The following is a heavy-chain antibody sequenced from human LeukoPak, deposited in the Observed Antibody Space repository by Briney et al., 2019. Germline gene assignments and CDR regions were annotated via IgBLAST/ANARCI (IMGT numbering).Heavy chain of an antibody. J-gene: IGHJ5*02. V-gene: IGHV3-30*02. CDR1: GFTFSSYG. Sequence: PGGSLRLSCAASGFTFSSYGMHWVRQAPGKGLEWVAFIRYDGSNKYYADSVKGRFTISRDNSKNTLYLQMNSLRAEDMAVYYCAKDRFTSSLNWFDPWGQGTLVTVSS. CDR3: AKDRFTSSLNWFDP. D-gene: IGHD2-2*01. CDR2: IRYDGSNK.